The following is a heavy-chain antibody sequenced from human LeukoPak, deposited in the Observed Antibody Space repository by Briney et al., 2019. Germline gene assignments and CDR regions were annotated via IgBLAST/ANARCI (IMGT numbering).Heavy chain of an antibody. Sequence: PSQTLSLTCTVSGGSISSGSYYWSWIRQPAGKGLEWIGRIYTSGSTNYNPSLKSRVTISVDTSKNQFSLKLSSMTAADTAVYYCARDNARYSGYDFYYWGQGTLVTVSS. CDR1: GGSISSGSYY. V-gene: IGHV4-61*02. J-gene: IGHJ4*02. CDR2: IYTSGST. D-gene: IGHD5-12*01. CDR3: ARDNARYSGYDFYY.